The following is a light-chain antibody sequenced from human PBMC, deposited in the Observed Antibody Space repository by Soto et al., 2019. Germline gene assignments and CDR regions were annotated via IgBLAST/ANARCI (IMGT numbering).Light chain of an antibody. CDR3: HQYGSSPWT. Sequence: EIVLTQSPGTLSLSPGERATLSCRASQSVSSNYLAWYQQKPGQAPRLLISGASSRATGIPDRFGGSGSGTDFTLTIRRLEPEDFAVYYCHQYGSSPWTFGQGTKVENK. J-gene: IGKJ1*01. CDR2: GAS. V-gene: IGKV3-20*01. CDR1: QSVSSNY.